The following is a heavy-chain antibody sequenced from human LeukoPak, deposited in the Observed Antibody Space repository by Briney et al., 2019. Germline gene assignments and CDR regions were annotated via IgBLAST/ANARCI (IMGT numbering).Heavy chain of an antibody. Sequence: PGGSLRLSCAASGFTGITNYMTWVRQAPGQGLEWGSVIYSGGSTYYADSVRGRFIISRDNSKNTLYLQMNSLRVEDTAVYYCASSVGDSSSSNWFDPWGQGTLVTVSS. D-gene: IGHD6-6*01. CDR3: ASSVGDSSSSNWFDP. J-gene: IGHJ5*02. CDR1: GFTGITNY. CDR2: IYSGGST. V-gene: IGHV3-66*01.